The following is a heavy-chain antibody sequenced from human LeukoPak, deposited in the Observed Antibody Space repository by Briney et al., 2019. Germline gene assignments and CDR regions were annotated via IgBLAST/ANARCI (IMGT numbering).Heavy chain of an antibody. CDR3: ARAPRGYDYFDY. CDR2: ISSSSSYI. CDR1: GFTFNDYY. Sequence: GGSLRLSCAASGFTFNDYYMTWVRQAPGKGLEWVSSISSSSSYIYYADSVKGRFTISRDNAKNSLYLQMNSLRAEDTAVYYCARAPRGYDYFDYWGQGTLVTVSS. V-gene: IGHV3-21*01. D-gene: IGHD5-12*01. J-gene: IGHJ4*02.